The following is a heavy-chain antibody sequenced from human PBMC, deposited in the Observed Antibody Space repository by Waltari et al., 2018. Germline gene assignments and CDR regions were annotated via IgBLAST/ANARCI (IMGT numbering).Heavy chain of an antibody. J-gene: IGHJ4*02. Sequence: VQLLDSGGGLGQLGGSLRLSWAAAGFTFRSYVMGWVRQAPGKGLEWVSTIGASGDIYYADSVKGRFTISRDNSKNTLYLQMNSLRADDTAIYFCAKDLDGALAGDYWGQGTLVTVSS. CDR2: IGASGDI. D-gene: IGHD6-19*01. CDR1: GFTFRSYV. CDR3: AKDLDGALAGDY. V-gene: IGHV3-23*01.